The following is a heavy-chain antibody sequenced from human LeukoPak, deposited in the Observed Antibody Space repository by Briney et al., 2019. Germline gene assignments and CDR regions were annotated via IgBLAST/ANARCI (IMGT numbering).Heavy chain of an antibody. J-gene: IGHJ4*02. CDR1: GDSISSYY. CDR3: ARGGRFSGSYDY. CDR2: MFARGRT. D-gene: IGHD1-26*01. Sequence: KPSETLSLTCTVSGDSISSYYWSWIRQPAGKGLEWIGRMFARGRTNYNPSLKSRITMSVDMSKNHFSLKLSSVTAADTAVYYCARGGRFSGSYDYWGQGTLVTVSS. V-gene: IGHV4-4*07.